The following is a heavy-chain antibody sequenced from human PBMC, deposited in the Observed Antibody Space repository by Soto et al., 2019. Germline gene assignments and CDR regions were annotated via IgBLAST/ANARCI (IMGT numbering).Heavy chain of an antibody. V-gene: IGHV3-48*04. D-gene: IGHD6-13*01. CDR3: AKDRSIAAAGPFMDV. CDR2: ISSSGSTI. Sequence: GGSLRLSCAASGFTFSSYGMHWVRQAPGKGLEWVSYISSSGSTIYYADSVKGRFTISRDNAKNSLYLQMNSLRAEDTAVYYCAKDRSIAAAGPFMDVWGQGTTVTVSS. CDR1: GFTFSSYG. J-gene: IGHJ6*02.